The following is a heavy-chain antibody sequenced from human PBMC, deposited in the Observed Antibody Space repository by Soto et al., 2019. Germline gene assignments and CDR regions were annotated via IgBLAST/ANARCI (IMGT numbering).Heavy chain of an antibody. CDR2: ISNNASDT. D-gene: IGHD3-9*01. J-gene: IGHJ4*02. V-gene: IGHV3-64D*06. CDR1: GFSFSDYA. CDR3: VKEVGPCCDWSYYFDH. Sequence: PRLSCSAAGFSFSDYAIHWVRQAPGKGLEYVSAISNNASDTYYADSVRGRFTISRDNSKNTLYLQMSSLIPEDTAVYYCVKEVGPCCDWSYYFDHWGQGTVVTVSS.